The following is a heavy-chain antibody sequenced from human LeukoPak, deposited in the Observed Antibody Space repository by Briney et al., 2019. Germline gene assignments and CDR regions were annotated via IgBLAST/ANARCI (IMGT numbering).Heavy chain of an antibody. J-gene: IGHJ6*03. D-gene: IGHD3-3*01. CDR3: ARDVPIFGVVSYYYYMDV. CDR1: GDSISYGSYY. V-gene: IGHV4-61*02. Sequence: SQTLSLTCTVSGDSISYGSYYWSWIRQPAGKGLEWIGRIYTGGNTNYNPSLKSRVTISVDTSKTQFSLELSSVTAADTAVYYCARDVPIFGVVSYYYYMDVWGQGTTVTVS. CDR2: IYTGGNT.